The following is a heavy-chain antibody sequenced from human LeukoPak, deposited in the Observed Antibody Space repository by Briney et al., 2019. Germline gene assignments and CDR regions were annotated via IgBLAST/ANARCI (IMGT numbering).Heavy chain of an antibody. CDR3: AKSRIVDRRGYFDY. D-gene: IGHD2-15*01. CDR1: GLTFNIYP. J-gene: IGHJ4*02. V-gene: IGHV3-23*01. CDR2: IGTSGDT. Sequence: GDSLRLSCVASGLTFNIYPMTWVRQSPGKWLEWVSTIGTSGDTYYADSVKSRFTISRDDSKNTLYLQMHSLGAEDTAVYYCAKSRIVDRRGYFDYWGQGTLVTVSS.